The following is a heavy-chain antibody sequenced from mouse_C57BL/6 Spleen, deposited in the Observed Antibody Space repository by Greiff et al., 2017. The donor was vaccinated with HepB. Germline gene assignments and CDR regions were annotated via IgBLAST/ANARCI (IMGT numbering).Heavy chain of an antibody. J-gene: IGHJ2*01. CDR3: ARVIYDGYPYFDY. Sequence: QVQLQQPGAELVKPGASVKLSCKASGYTFTSYWMHWVKQRPGQGLEWIGMIHPNSGSTNYNEKFKSKATLTVDKSSSTAYMQLSSLTSEDSAVYNCARVIYDGYPYFDYWGQGTTLTVSS. D-gene: IGHD2-3*01. V-gene: IGHV1-64*01. CDR2: IHPNSGST. CDR1: GYTFTSYW.